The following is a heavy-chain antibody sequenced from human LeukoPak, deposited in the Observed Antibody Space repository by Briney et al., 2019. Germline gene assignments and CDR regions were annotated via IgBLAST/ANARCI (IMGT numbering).Heavy chain of an antibody. CDR2: ISSSSSYI. D-gene: IGHD6-6*01. Sequence: PGGSLRLSCAASGFTFSSYAMNWVRQAPGKGLEGVSSISSSSSYIYYADSVKGRFTISRDNAKNSLYLQMNSLRAEDTAVYYCARDPSSSYYFDYWGQGTLVTVSS. CDR3: ARDPSSSYYFDY. CDR1: GFTFSSYA. V-gene: IGHV3-21*01. J-gene: IGHJ4*02.